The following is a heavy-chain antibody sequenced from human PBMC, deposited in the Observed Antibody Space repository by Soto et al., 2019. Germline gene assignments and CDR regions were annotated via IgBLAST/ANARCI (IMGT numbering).Heavy chain of an antibody. V-gene: IGHV4-59*11. CDR3: ARVGSSGWSPDY. J-gene: IGHJ4*02. D-gene: IGHD6-19*01. CDR1: GGSISGHY. CDR2: IFYSGNT. Sequence: SETLSLTCTVSGGSISGHYWTWIRQPPGKGLEWIGYIFYSGNTNYNPSLRSRVTTSVDTSKNQFSLKLNSVTTADTAMYYCARVGSSGWSPDYWGQGTLVTVSS.